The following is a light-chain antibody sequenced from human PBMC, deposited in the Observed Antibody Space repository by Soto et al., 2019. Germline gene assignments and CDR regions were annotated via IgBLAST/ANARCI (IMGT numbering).Light chain of an antibody. Sequence: DIVMTQPPDSLAVSLGERATINCKSSQSVLYSSNNKNYLAWYQQKPGQPPKLLIYWASTRESGVPDRFSGSGSGTDFTLTISSLQAEDVAVYYCQQYYSTRTFGQGTKVDI. CDR1: QSVLYSSNNKNY. V-gene: IGKV4-1*01. CDR2: WAS. CDR3: QQYYSTRT. J-gene: IGKJ1*01.